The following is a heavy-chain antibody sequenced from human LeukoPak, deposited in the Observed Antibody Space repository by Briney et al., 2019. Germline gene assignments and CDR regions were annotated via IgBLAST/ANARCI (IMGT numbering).Heavy chain of an antibody. J-gene: IGHJ4*02. CDR1: GFSFKNYA. CDR2: ISHDATSK. CDR3: ARDSYLVYSGSFIEQSYCFDF. V-gene: IGHV3-30*01. Sequence: PGRSLRLSCTASGFSFKNYAMHWVRQAPGKGLEWVAIISHDATSKYYLDSVKGRSTISRDNSENTVYLLMNSLRPEDTAVYYCARDSYLVYSGSFIEQSYCFDFWGQGALVTVSS. D-gene: IGHD1-26*01.